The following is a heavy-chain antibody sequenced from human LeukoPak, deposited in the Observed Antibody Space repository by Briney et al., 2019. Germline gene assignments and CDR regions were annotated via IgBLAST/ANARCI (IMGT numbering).Heavy chain of an antibody. J-gene: IGHJ4*02. V-gene: IGHV3-7*01. Sequence: PGGSLRLSCAASGFTFSSYWMSWVRQAPGKGLEWVANVKQDGSEKYYVDSVKGRFTISRDNAKNSLYLQMNSLRAEDTAVYYCARDSAIAAAVYFDYWGQGTLVTVSS. CDR2: VKQDGSEK. D-gene: IGHD6-13*01. CDR1: GFTFSSYW. CDR3: ARDSAIAAAVYFDY.